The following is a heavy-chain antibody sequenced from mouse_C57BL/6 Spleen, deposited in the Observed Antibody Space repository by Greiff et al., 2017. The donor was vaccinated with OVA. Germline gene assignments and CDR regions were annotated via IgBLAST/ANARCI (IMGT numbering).Heavy chain of an antibody. J-gene: IGHJ4*01. V-gene: IGHV1-15*01. CDR1: GYTFTDYE. CDR3: TRRGEDY. Sequence: VKLMESGAELVRPGASVTLSCKASGYTFTDYEMHWVKQTPVHGLEWIGAIDPETGGTAYNQKFKGKAILTADKSSSTAYMELRSLTSEDSAVYYCTRRGEDYWGQGTSVTVSS. CDR2: IDPETGGT.